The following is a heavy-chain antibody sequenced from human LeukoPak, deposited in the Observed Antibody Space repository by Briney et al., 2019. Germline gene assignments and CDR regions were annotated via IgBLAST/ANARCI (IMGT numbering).Heavy chain of an antibody. Sequence: GGSLRLSCVASGFTFNTYWIHWVRQGPGKGLVWVSLTSPDGTTTTYADSVQGRFTVSRDNAKNTLYLQMNSPRAEDAAVYYCARGLAGAYRIMDVWGQGTTVTVS. CDR3: ARGLAGAYRIMDV. V-gene: IGHV3-74*01. D-gene: IGHD6-19*01. CDR1: GFTFNTYW. CDR2: TSPDGTTT. J-gene: IGHJ6*02.